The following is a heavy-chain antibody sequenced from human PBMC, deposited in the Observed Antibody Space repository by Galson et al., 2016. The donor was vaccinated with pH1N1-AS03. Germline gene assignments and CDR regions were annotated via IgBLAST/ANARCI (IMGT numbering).Heavy chain of an antibody. V-gene: IGHV1-69*05. J-gene: IGHJ4*02. Sequence: SVKVSCKASGGTFDNHPINWVRQAPGQGLEWMGGFIPIFGTTNYAPKYQGRVTFTTDDSTTTVYMELSNLRSEDTAVYYCATAGNYFDIRRFDYWGQGTPVTVSS. CDR1: GGTFDNHP. CDR2: FIPIFGTT. CDR3: ATAGNYFDIRRFDY. D-gene: IGHD3-22*01.